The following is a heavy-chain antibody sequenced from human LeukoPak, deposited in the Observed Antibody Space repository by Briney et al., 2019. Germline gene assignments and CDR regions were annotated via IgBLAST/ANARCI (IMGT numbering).Heavy chain of an antibody. D-gene: IGHD3-22*01. J-gene: IGHJ4*02. Sequence: SETLSLTCIVSGGSISTYYWSWIRQPPGKRLEWIGYIYYTGSTNYKSSLTSRVTISVDTSKNQFSLKLTSVTPEDTAVYYCARVSDWYDSSGYYYFDYWGQGTLVTVSS. CDR3: ARVSDWYDSSGYYYFDY. CDR2: IYYTGST. V-gene: IGHV4-59*12. CDR1: GGSISTYY.